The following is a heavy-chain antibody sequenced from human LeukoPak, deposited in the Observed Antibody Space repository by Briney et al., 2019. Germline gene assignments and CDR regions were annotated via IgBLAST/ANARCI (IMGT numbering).Heavy chain of an antibody. CDR2: IYYSGST. V-gene: IGHV4-59*01. CDR1: GGSTSSYY. D-gene: IGHD3-22*01. J-gene: IGHJ4*02. Sequence: PSETLSLTCTVSGGSTSSYYWSWIRQPPGKGLEWIGYIYYSGSTNYNPSLKSRVTISVDTSKNQFSLKLSSVTAADTAVYYCARTHYDSSGYYPFFLDYWGQGTLVTVSS. CDR3: ARTHYDSSGYYPFFLDY.